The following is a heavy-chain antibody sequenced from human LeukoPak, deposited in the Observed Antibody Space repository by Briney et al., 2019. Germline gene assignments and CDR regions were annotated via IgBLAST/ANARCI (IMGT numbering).Heavy chain of an antibody. V-gene: IGHV1-2*02. CDR2: INPNSGGT. CDR1: GYTFTGYY. J-gene: IGHJ4*02. CDR3: AREMITMVRGVTSLIGY. D-gene: IGHD3-10*01. Sequence: ASVKVSCKASGYTFTGYYMHWVRQAPGQGLEWMGWINPNSGGTNYAQKFQGRVTMTRDTSISTAYMELSRLRSDDTAVYYCAREMITMVRGVTSLIGYWGQGTLVTVSS.